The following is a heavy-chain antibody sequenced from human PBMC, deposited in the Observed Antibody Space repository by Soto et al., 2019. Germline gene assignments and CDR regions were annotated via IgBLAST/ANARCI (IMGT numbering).Heavy chain of an antibody. D-gene: IGHD1-26*01. CDR1: GGSISSSNW. CDR3: AADPEWDRRLA. J-gene: IGHJ5*02. CDR2: IYHSGST. Sequence: LRETLSLTCAVSGGSISSSNWWSWVRQPPGKGLEWIGEIYHSGSTNYNPSLKSRVTITRDMSTSTAYMELSSLRSEDTAVYYCAADPEWDRRLAWGQGTLVTVSS. V-gene: IGHV4-4*02.